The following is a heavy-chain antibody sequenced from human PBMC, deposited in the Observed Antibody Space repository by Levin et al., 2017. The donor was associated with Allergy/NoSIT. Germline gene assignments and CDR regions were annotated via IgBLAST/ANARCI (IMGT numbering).Heavy chain of an antibody. D-gene: IGHD3-10*01. CDR3: ARDVLVSFGELLDYFDY. CDR2: IYYSEST. CDR1: GGSISSDDFY. J-gene: IGHJ4*02. V-gene: IGHV4-39*07. Sequence: SQTLSLTCTVSGGSISSDDFYWGWIRQPPGKGLEWIGSIYYSESTYYNPSLMSRVTISVDTSKNQFSLRLRSVTAADTAVYYCARDVLVSFGELLDYFDYWGQGTLVTVSS.